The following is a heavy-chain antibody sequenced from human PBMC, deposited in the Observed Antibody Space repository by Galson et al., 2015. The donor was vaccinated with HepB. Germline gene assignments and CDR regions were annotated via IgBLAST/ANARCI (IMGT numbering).Heavy chain of an antibody. J-gene: IGHJ4*02. CDR1: GYTFTSYA. D-gene: IGHD3-10*01. Sequence: SVKVSCKASGYTFTSYAMHWVRQAPGQRLEWMGWINAGNGNTKYSQKFQGRVTITRDTSASTAYMELSSLRSEDTAVYYCAIPRYYYGSGSYSGFDYWGQGTLVTVSS. V-gene: IGHV1-3*01. CDR3: AIPRYYYGSGSYSGFDY. CDR2: INAGNGNT.